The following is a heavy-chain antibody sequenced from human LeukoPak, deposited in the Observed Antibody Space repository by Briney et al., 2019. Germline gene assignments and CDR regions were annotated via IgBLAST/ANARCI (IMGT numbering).Heavy chain of an antibody. CDR1: GYTLTELS. J-gene: IGHJ3*02. CDR3: ATPVWIVGSPEAFDI. V-gene: IGHV1-24*01. CDR2: FDPEDGET. D-gene: IGHD1-26*01. Sequence: ASVKVSCKVSGYTLTELSMHWVRQAPGEGLEWMGGFDPEDGETIYAQKFQGRVTMTEDTSTDTAYMELSSLRSEDTAVYYCATPVWIVGSPEAFDIWGQGTMVTVSS.